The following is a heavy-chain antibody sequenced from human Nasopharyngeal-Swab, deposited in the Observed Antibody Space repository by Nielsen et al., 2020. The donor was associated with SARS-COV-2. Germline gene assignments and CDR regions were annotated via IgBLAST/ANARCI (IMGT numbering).Heavy chain of an antibody. CDR3: ARDRTGEWTTFGGNIFYYYYMDV. CDR2: ILFGHNA. V-gene: IGHV3-53*01. Sequence: PGKGLALVAVILFGHNAYYADSVRGRFTVSRDNSKNTLYLQMNNLRAEDTAVYYCARDRTGEWTTFGGNIFYYYYMDVWGKGTPVTVSS. D-gene: IGHD3-16*01. J-gene: IGHJ6*03.